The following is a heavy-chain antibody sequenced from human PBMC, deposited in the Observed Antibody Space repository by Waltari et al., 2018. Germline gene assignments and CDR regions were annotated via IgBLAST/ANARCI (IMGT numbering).Heavy chain of an antibody. Sequence: SMDGGRQARGKGLEWMGGFDPEDGETIYAQSFQGRVTMTEDTSTDTAYMEVSSLRSEDTAVYYCATSPIALFGTLYWGQGTLVTVSS. CDR2: FDPEDGET. D-gene: IGHD6-13*01. CDR1: S. V-gene: IGHV1-24*01. CDR3: ATSPIALFGTLY. J-gene: IGHJ4*02.